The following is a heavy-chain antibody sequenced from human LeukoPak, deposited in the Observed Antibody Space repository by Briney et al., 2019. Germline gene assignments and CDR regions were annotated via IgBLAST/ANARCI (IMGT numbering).Heavy chain of an antibody. CDR3: ARVVGSSWYYFDY. V-gene: IGHV4-38-2*02. CDR1: GYSISSGYY. J-gene: IGHJ4*02. D-gene: IGHD6-13*01. CDR2: IYHSGST. Sequence: PSETLSLTCTVSGYSISSGYYWGWIRQPPGTGLEWIGSIYHSGSTYYNPSLKSRVTISVDTSKNQFSLKLSSVTAADTAVYYCARVVGSSWYYFDYWGQGTLVTVSS.